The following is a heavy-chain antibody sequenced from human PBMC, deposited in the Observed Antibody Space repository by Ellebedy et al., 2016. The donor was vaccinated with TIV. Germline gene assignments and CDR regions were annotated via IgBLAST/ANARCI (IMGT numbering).Heavy chain of an antibody. CDR3: VKDQIAGDGRWVFDL. J-gene: IGHJ3*01. V-gene: IGHV3-23*01. Sequence: PGGSLRLSCVASGFSFSSYALSWVRQAPGKGLEWVSGIVGSGATKYADSVKGRFSISRDNSKNTVYLQMNSLRAEDTGIYYCVKDQIAGDGRWVFDLWGQGTMVTVSS. CDR2: IVGSGATK. CDR1: GFSFSSYA. D-gene: IGHD5-24*01.